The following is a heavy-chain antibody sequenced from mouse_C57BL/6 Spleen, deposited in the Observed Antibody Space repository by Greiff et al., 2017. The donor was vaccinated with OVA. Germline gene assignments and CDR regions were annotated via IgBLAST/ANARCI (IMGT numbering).Heavy chain of an antibody. V-gene: IGHV5-4*01. CDR2: ISDGGSYT. CDR3: ARDRGDYRDWYFDV. CDR1: GFTFSSYA. Sequence: EVKLVESGGGLVKPGGSLKLSCAASGFTFSSYAMSWVRQTPEKRLEWVATISDGGSYTYYPDNVKGRFTISRDNAKNNLYLQMSHLKSEDTAMYYCARDRGDYRDWYFDVWGTGTTVTVSS. D-gene: IGHD2-4*01. J-gene: IGHJ1*03.